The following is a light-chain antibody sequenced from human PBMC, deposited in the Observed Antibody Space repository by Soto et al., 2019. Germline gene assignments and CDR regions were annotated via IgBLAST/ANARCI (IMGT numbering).Light chain of an antibody. CDR1: QGISTF. CDR3: QQLNTFPRT. CDR2: AAS. Sequence: DIQLTQSQSFLSASVGDRVTITCRASQGISTFLAWYQQKPGKAPNFLIYAASTLQSGVPSRFSGGGSGTQFTLTISSLQPEDFATYYCQQLNTFPRTFGQGTKVDI. J-gene: IGKJ1*01. V-gene: IGKV1-9*01.